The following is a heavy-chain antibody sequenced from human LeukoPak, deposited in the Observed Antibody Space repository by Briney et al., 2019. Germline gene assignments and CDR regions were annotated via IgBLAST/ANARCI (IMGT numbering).Heavy chain of an antibody. V-gene: IGHV1-8*03. J-gene: IGHJ5*02. CDR2: MNPNSGNT. CDR1: GYTFTSYD. CDR3: ARGPSFGVVIRFLGRVGWFDP. D-gene: IGHD3-3*01. Sequence: ASVKVSCKASGYTFTSYDINWVRQATGQGLEWMGWMNPNSGNTGYAQKFQGRVTITRNTSISTAYMELSSLRSEDTAVYYYARGPSFGVVIRFLGRVGWFDPWGQGTLVTVSS.